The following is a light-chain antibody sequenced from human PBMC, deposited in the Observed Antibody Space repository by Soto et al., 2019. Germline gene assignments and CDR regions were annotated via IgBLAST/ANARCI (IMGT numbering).Light chain of an antibody. CDR2: WAS. V-gene: IGKV4-1*01. CDR3: QQYYSTPHT. J-gene: IGKJ2*01. Sequence: DIVMTQSPDSXAVSLGERATIYCQSSQSVLYSSNNKNYLAWYQQKPGQPPKLLIYWASTRESGVPDRFSGSGSGTDFTLTISSLQAEDVAVYYCQQYYSTPHTFGQGTKLEIK. CDR1: QSVLYSSNNKNY.